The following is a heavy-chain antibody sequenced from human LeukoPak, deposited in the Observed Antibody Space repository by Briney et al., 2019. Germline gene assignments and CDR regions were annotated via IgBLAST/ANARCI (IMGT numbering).Heavy chain of an antibody. J-gene: IGHJ6*03. V-gene: IGHV1-8*01. CDR1: GYTFTSYD. Sequence: GASVKVSCKASGYTFTSYDINWVRQATGQGVEWMGWMNPNSGNTGYAQKFQGRVTMTRNTSISTAYMELSSLRSEDTAVYYCARAIKHYSSSWYLVPLYYYYMDVWGKGTTVTVSS. CDR3: ARAIKHYSSSWYLVPLYYYYMDV. D-gene: IGHD6-13*01. CDR2: MNPNSGNT.